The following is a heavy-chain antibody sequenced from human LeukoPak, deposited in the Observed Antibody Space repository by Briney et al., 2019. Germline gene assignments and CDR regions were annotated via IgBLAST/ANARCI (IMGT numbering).Heavy chain of an antibody. D-gene: IGHD3-10*01. CDR2: ISGSGGST. CDR1: GGSFSGYY. Sequence: ETLSLTCAVYGGSFSGYYWSWVRQAPGKGLEWVSAISGSGGSTYYADSVKGRFTISRDNSKNTLYLQMNSLRAEDTAVYYCAKDAFGESDYWGQGTLVTVSS. J-gene: IGHJ4*02. CDR3: AKDAFGESDY. V-gene: IGHV3-23*01.